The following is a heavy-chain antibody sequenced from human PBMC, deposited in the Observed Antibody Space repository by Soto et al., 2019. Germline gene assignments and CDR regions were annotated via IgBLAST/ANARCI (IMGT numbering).Heavy chain of an antibody. CDR1: GESFSDNY. V-gene: IGHV4-34*01. D-gene: IGHD3-16*01. Sequence: PSETLSLTCAVYGESFSDNYWSWIRQPPGKGLEWLGEINHSGSTNHNPSLKSRVTILADTSKKQFSLKLSSVTAADTAVYYCARGRGEIQGPWGQGTLVTVSS. CDR2: INHSGST. CDR3: ARGRGEIQGP. J-gene: IGHJ5*02.